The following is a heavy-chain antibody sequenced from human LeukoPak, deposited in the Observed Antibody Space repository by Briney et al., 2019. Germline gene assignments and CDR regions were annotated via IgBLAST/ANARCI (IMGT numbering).Heavy chain of an antibody. CDR3: ARLWNYYDSSGNRFDP. CDR2: IYPGDSDT. CDR1: GYSFTSYW. D-gene: IGHD3-22*01. J-gene: IGHJ5*02. V-gene: IGHV5-51*01. Sequence: GESLKISCKGSGYSFTSYWIGWVRQMPGKGLEWMGIIYPGDSDTRYSPSFQGQVTISADKSISTAYLQWSSLKASDTAMYYCARLWNYYDSSGNRFDPWGQGTLVTVSS.